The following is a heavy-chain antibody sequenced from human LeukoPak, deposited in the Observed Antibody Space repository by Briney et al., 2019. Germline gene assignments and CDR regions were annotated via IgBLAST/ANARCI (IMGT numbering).Heavy chain of an antibody. CDR1: GFTLSSYG. J-gene: IGHJ4*02. Sequence: GGSLRLSCAASGFTLSSYGIHWVRQAPGKGLEWVAVIWSDGTKKYYADSVKGRFTISRDDSKNTLFLQMNSLRAEDTAVYYCARDGNSGSGSYEPYYFDYWGLGTLVTVFS. V-gene: IGHV3-33*08. CDR3: ARDGNSGSGSYEPYYFDY. CDR2: IWSDGTKK. D-gene: IGHD3-10*01.